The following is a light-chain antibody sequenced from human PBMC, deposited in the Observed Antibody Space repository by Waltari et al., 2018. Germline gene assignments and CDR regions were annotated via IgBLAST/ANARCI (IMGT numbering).Light chain of an antibody. Sequence: DIQMTQSPSTLSASVGDRVTITCRPSQRISSWLAWFQHKPGKAPKARIYQESSLDTGVPSSFSGSGSGTEFTLTISSLQPDDFATYYCQQFNSYPWTFGQGTKVEIK. CDR1: QRISSW. J-gene: IGKJ1*01. V-gene: IGKV1-5*03. CDR2: QES. CDR3: QQFNSYPWT.